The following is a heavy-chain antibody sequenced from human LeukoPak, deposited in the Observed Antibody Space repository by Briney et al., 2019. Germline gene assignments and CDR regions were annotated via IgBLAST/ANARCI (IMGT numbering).Heavy chain of an antibody. CDR3: LPELGAKNYFDY. D-gene: IGHD1-14*01. Sequence: GMYLRLYCAASGFTFSGHAMHWVRQAPGKGLELLAYISHDGSYQYHVDSVKGRFTVSRDNSKNTLYLQMNSLSAEDSAVYYCLPELGAKNYFDYWGQGTLVTVSS. CDR1: GFTFSGHA. CDR2: ISHDGSYQ. V-gene: IGHV3-30*03. J-gene: IGHJ4*02.